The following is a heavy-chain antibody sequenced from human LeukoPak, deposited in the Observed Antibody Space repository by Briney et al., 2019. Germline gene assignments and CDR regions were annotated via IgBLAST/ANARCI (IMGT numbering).Heavy chain of an antibody. CDR1: GFTFSNYW. J-gene: IGHJ6*03. V-gene: IGHV3-7*01. CDR2: IKQDGSEK. CDR3: ARNGAPVVTAISPYYYYMDV. Sequence: GGSLRLSCAASGFTFSNYWMSWVRQAPGKGLEWVGNIKQDGSEKYYVDSVKGRFTISRDNARNSLYLQMNSLRAEDTAVYYCARNGAPVVTAISPYYYYMDVWGKGTTVTVSS. D-gene: IGHD2-21*02.